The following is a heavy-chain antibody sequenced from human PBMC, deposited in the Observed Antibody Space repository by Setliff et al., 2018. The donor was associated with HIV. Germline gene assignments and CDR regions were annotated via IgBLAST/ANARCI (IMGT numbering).Heavy chain of an antibody. CDR2: VFYTGFA. J-gene: IGHJ4*02. CDR1: GGSISSYY. D-gene: IGHD5-12*01. Sequence: PSETLSLTCTVSGGSISSYYWTWLRQPPGKGLEWMGYVFYTGFAAYNPSLKSRLTISVDTSKSQFSLTLTSVTAADTAVYYCARQMPIPGIAITPVDYWGQGALVTVSS. CDR3: ARQMPIPGIAITPVDY. V-gene: IGHV4-59*08.